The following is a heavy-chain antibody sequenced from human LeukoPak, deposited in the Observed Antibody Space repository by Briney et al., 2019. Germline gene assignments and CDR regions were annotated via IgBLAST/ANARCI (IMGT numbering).Heavy chain of an antibody. V-gene: IGHV4-31*03. D-gene: IGHD3-22*01. CDR1: TGSISSGGCY. J-gene: IGHJ4*02. CDR3: ARASTYYYDSSGTEFDY. Sequence: SETLSLTCTVSTGSISSGGCYWSWIRQLPGKGLEWIGYIYYSGSTYYNPSLKSRVTISVDTSKNQFSLKLDSVTAADTAVYYCARASTYYYDSSGTEFDYWGQGTLVTVSS. CDR2: IYYSGST.